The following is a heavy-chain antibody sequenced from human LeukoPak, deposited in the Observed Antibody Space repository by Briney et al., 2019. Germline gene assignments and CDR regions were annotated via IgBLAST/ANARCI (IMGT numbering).Heavy chain of an antibody. J-gene: IGHJ4*02. CDR2: ISSSSSI. V-gene: IGHV3-21*05. Sequence: GGSLRLSCAASGFTFSSYSMNWVRQAPGKGLEWVSYISSSSSIYYADSVKGRFTISRDNAKNSLYLQMNSLRAEDTAVYYCAVGDSYGPFDKWGQGTLVTVSS. CDR3: AVGDSYGPFDK. CDR1: GFTFSSYS. D-gene: IGHD5-18*01.